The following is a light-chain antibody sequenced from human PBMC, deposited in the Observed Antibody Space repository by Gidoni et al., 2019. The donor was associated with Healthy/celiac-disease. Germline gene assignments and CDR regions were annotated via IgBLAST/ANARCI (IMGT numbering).Light chain of an antibody. J-gene: IGKJ1*01. V-gene: IGKV1-27*01. CDR3: QKYNSAPRT. CDR1: QGISNY. Sequence: DIQMTQSPSSLSASVGDRVTITCRASQGISNYLAWYQQNPGKVPKLLIYAASTLQSGVPSRFSGSGSGTDLTLTISSLKPEDVATYYCQKYNSAPRTFGQXTKVEIK. CDR2: AAS.